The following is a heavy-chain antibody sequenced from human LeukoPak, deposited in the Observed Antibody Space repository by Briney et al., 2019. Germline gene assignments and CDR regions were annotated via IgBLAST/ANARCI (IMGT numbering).Heavy chain of an antibody. D-gene: IGHD3-10*01. CDR3: ARDRLYGSGSYFHFDY. V-gene: IGHV4-39*07. Sequence: SETLSLTCTVSGDSVSSSSYYWGWIRQPPGKGLEWIGLIYYSGSTSYNPSLKSRVSISVDTSKNQFSLKLSSVTAADTAVYYCARDRLYGSGSYFHFDYWGQGTLVTVSS. CDR2: IYYSGST. CDR1: GDSVSSSSYY. J-gene: IGHJ4*02.